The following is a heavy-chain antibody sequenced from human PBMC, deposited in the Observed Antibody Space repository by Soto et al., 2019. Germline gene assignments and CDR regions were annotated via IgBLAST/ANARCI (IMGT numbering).Heavy chain of an antibody. J-gene: IGHJ4*02. V-gene: IGHV4-59*01. CDR1: GGSISGYY. D-gene: IGHD3-22*01. CDR3: ARESFYDSGGFHGFDY. CDR2: IYYSGST. Sequence: SETLSLTCTVSGGSISGYYWSWIRQPPGKGLEWIGYIYYSGSTSYNPSLKSRLTISVDTSKNQFSLKLSSVTAADTAVYYCARESFYDSGGFHGFDYWGQGTLVTVSS.